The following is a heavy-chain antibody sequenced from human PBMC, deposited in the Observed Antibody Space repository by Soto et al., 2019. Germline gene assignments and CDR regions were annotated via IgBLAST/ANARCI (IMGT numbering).Heavy chain of an antibody. CDR3: ARGDIVVVPAAPRYYYYGMDV. Sequence: ASVKVSCKASGYTFTGYYMHWVRQAPGQGLEWMGWINPNSGGTNYAQKFRGRVTMTRDTSISTAYMELSRLRSDDTAVYYCARGDIVVVPAAPRYYYYGMDVWGQGTTVTSP. D-gene: IGHD2-2*01. CDR2: INPNSGGT. V-gene: IGHV1-2*02. J-gene: IGHJ6*02. CDR1: GYTFTGYY.